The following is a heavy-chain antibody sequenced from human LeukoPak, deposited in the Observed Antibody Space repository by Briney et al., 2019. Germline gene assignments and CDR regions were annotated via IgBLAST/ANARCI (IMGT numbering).Heavy chain of an antibody. CDR3: VRTLGYYDGHDV. Sequence: PSETLSLTCTVSGGSITTFFWSWLRQAPGKRPAWIGYVSYSGTPNYNPSLSGRVTISADASKNQFSLELTSVTAADTAIYFCVRTLGYYDGHDVWGRGTLVTVSS. CDR2: VSYSGTP. J-gene: IGHJ2*01. D-gene: IGHD5-18*01. V-gene: IGHV4-59*01. CDR1: GGSITTFF.